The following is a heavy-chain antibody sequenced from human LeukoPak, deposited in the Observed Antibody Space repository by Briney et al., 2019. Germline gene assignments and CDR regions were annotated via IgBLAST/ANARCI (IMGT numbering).Heavy chain of an antibody. CDR1: GFTVSSNY. J-gene: IGHJ4*02. CDR3: ARGSNSDFWSGYYVGY. D-gene: IGHD3-3*01. V-gene: IGHV3-21*01. CDR2: ISSSSSYI. Sequence: PGGSLRLSCAASGFTVSSNYMSWVRQAPGKGLEWVSSISSSSSYIYHADSVKGRFAISRDNAKNSLYLQMNSLRAEDTAVYYCARGSNSDFWSGYYVGYWGQGTLVTVSS.